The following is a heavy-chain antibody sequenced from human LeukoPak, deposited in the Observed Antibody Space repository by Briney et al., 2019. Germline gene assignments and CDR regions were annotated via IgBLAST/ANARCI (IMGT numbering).Heavy chain of an antibody. J-gene: IGHJ6*02. CDR1: GVTFDDYS. CDR2: ISWHSRSI. D-gene: IGHD3-22*01. V-gene: IGHV3-9*01. CDR3: TKDLSSQWFTDIRHYGMNV. Sequence: GRSLRLSCAASGVTFDDYSMHWVRQAPGKGVEWVAGISWHSRSIGYADSVKGRFTISRDNAKNSVSLQMNSLRTEDTALYYCTKDLSSQWFTDIRHYGMNVWGQGTTVAVSS.